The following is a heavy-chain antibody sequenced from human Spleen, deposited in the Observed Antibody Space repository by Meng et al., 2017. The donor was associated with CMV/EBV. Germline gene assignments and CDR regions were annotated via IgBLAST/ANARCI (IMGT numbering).Heavy chain of an antibody. CDR3: AKDGTAYYGLDV. CDR2: ISSSGGGK. J-gene: IGHJ6*02. Sequence: GESLKISCAASGFIFSDEYMSWIRQAPGKGLEWVSYISSSGGGKYYADSLKGRFTISRDNAKNSLYLQMNSLRAEDTAVYYCAKDGTAYYGLDVWGQGTTVTVSS. CDR1: GFIFSDEY. V-gene: IGHV3-11*04.